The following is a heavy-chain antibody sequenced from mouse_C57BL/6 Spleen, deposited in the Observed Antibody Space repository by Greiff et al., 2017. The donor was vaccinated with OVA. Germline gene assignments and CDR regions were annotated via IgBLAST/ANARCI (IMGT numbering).Heavy chain of an antibody. D-gene: IGHD1-1*01. CDR3: ASGGRRTVFAY. CDR2: INPNNGGT. J-gene: IGHJ3*01. Sequence: EVKLMESGPELVKPGASVKIPCKASGYTFTDYNMDWVKQSHGKSLEWIGDINPNNGGTIYNQKFKGKATLTVDKSSSTAYMELRSLTSEDTAVYYCASGGRRTVFAYWGQGTLVTVSA. V-gene: IGHV1-18*01. CDR1: GYTFTDYN.